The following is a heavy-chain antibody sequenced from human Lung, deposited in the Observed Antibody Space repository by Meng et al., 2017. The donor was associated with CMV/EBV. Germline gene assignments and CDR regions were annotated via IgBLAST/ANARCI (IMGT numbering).Heavy chain of an antibody. CDR3: ASSLSGDLGEAYFYYALDV. CDR1: GASFASFY. D-gene: IGHD7-27*01. Sequence: SXTXSPXCALSGASFASFYWSWIRQPPGKGREWIGAINHIGSANYNPSLKRRVTISADTSKNQFSLRLTSVIAADTAVYYCASSLSGDLGEAYFYYALDVWXQGTMVT. CDR2: INHIGSA. J-gene: IGHJ6*01. V-gene: IGHV4-34*01.